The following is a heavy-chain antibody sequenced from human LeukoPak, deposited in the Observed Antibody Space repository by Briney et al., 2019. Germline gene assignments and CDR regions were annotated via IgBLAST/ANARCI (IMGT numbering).Heavy chain of an antibody. J-gene: IGHJ4*02. D-gene: IGHD6-19*01. Sequence: GGSLRLSCAASGFTFSSYSMNWVRQAPGKGLEWVSSISSSSSYIYYADSVKGRFTISRDNAKNSLYLQMNSLRAEDTAVYYCAGGGWWVFDYWGRGTLVTVSS. CDR1: GFTFSSYS. CDR3: AGGGWWVFDY. CDR2: ISSSSSYI. V-gene: IGHV3-21*01.